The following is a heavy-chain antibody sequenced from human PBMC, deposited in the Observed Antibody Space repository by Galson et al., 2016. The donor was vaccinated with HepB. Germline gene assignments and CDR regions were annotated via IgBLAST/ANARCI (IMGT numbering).Heavy chain of an antibody. J-gene: IGHJ5*02. CDR2: ISNYNGHT. V-gene: IGHV1-18*04. CDR3: ARTHANNALRSSQLDL. CDR1: GYAFTTYG. Sequence: SVKVSCKASGYAFTTYGISWVRRAPGHGLEWIGWISNYNGHTKYARNLQGRVSMTTDTSTNTAYMDLRSLTFDDTAVYYCARTHANNALRSSQLDLWGQGTLITVSS. D-gene: IGHD1-1*01.